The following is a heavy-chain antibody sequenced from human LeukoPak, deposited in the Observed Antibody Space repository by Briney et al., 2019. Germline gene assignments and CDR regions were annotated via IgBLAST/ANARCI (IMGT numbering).Heavy chain of an antibody. D-gene: IGHD5-18*01. CDR1: GYTFTTYP. V-gene: IGHV1-3*01. J-gene: IGHJ4*02. CDR2: INAGSGDA. Sequence: ASVKVSCKTSGYTFTTYPIHWVRQAPGQRLEWVGWINAGSGDAKYSQNFQGRVTINRDTSASTAYMELSSLTSEDTAVYYCARKIQGGQHPFDYWGQGALVTVSS. CDR3: ARKIQGGQHPFDY.